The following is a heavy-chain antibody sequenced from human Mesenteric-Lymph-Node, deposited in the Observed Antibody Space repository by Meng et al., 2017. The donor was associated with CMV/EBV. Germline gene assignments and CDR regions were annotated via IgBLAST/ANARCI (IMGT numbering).Heavy chain of an antibody. J-gene: IGHJ6*02. D-gene: IGHD1-26*01. V-gene: IGHV4-59*01. CDR3: ARDRRMGATRSPYYYYYGMDV. CDR2: IYYSGST. CDR1: GGSISSYY. Sequence: SETLSLTCTVSGGSISSYYWSWIRQPPGKGLEWIGYIYYSGSTNYNPSLKSRVTISVDTSKNQFSLKLSSVTAADTAVYYCARDRRMGATRSPYYYYYGMDVWGQGTTVTVSS.